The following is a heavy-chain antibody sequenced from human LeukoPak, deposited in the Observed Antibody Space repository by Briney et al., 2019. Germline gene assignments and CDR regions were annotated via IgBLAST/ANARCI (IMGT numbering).Heavy chain of an antibody. D-gene: IGHD5-12*01. J-gene: IGHJ6*02. V-gene: IGHV3-23*01. CDR3: AKKQGGIIVATTLHYYYGMDV. CDR1: GFTFSSYA. CDR2: ISGSGGST. Sequence: GGSLRLSCAASGFTFSSYAMSWVRQAPGKGLEWVSAISGSGGSTYYADSVKGRFTISRDNSKNTLYLRMNSLRAEDTAVYYCAKKQGGIIVATTLHYYYGMDVWGQGTTVTVSS.